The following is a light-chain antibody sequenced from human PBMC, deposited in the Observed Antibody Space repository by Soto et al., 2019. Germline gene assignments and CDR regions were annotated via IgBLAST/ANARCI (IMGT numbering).Light chain of an antibody. CDR2: DAS. CDR3: QQQRRSPQT. CDR1: QTLTTY. Sequence: EIVLTQSPSTLSASVGERVTISCRASQTLTTYLAWYQQKPGQAPNLLIYDASTRAPGIPARFSGSGSGTDFTLTINSLQPDDFATYYCQQQRRSPQTFGQGTRVEIK. V-gene: IGKV3-11*01. J-gene: IGKJ5*01.